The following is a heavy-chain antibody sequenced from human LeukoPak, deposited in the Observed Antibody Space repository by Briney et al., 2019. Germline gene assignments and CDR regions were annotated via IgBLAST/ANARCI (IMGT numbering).Heavy chain of an antibody. CDR2: INHSGST. CDR1: GGSFSGYY. CDR3: ASYYRYSSSWYWFDP. V-gene: IGHV4-34*01. D-gene: IGHD6-13*01. Sequence: SETLSLTCAVYGGSFSGYYWSWIRQPPGKGLEWIGEINHSGSTNYNPSLKSRVTISVDTSKNQLSLKLSSVTAADTAVYYCASYYRYSSSWYWFDPWGQGTLVTVSS. J-gene: IGHJ5*02.